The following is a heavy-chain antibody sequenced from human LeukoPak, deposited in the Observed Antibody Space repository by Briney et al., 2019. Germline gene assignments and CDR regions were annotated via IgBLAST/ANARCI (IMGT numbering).Heavy chain of an antibody. V-gene: IGHV3-30*02. CDR2: IRYDGSNK. Sequence: GGSLRLSCAASGFTFSSYGMHWVRQAPGKGLEWVAFIRYDGSNKYYADSVKGRFTISRDNSKNTLYLQMNSLRAEDTAVYYCAKSFFYGSGSYIGYFDYWGQGTLVTVSS. J-gene: IGHJ4*02. CDR1: GFTFSSYG. CDR3: AKSFFYGSGSYIGYFDY. D-gene: IGHD3-10*01.